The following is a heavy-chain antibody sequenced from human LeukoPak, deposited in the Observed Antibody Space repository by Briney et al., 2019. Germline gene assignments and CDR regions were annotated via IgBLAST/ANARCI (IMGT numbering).Heavy chain of an antibody. V-gene: IGHV3-66*01. CDR2: IYSGGST. CDR3: AKGQTTVMAFDI. CDR1: GFTVSSNY. J-gene: IGHJ3*02. D-gene: IGHD4-17*01. Sequence: TGGSLRLSCAASGFTVSSNYMSWVRQAPGKGLEWVSVIYSGGSTYYADSVKGRFTISRDNSKNTLYLQVNSLRAEDTAVYYCAKGQTTVMAFDIWGQGTMVTVSS.